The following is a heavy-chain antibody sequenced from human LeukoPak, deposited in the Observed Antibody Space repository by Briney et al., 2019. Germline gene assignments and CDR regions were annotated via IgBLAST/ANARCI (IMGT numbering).Heavy chain of an antibody. D-gene: IGHD6-13*01. Sequence: ASVKVSCKVSGYTLTELSMHWVRQAPGKGLEWMGGFDPEDGETIYAQKFQGRVTMTEDTSTDTAYMEQSSLRSEDTAVYYCATVWVAAAKTKYYFDYWGQGTLVTVSS. CDR1: GYTLTELS. V-gene: IGHV1-24*01. CDR3: ATVWVAAAKTKYYFDY. CDR2: FDPEDGET. J-gene: IGHJ4*02.